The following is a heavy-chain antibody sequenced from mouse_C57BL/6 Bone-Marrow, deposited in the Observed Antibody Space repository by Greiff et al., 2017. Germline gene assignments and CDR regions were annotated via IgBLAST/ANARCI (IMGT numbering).Heavy chain of an antibody. CDR1: GYALTNYL. D-gene: IGHD4-1*01. Sequence: QVQLQQSGAELVRPGTSVKVSCKASGYALTNYLIEWVKQRPGQGLEWIGVINPGSGGNNYNEKVKGKATLTADKSSSTAYIQLSSLTSDDSAFYFCARGVNWVFDVWGQGTTLTVSS. CDR2: INPGSGGN. J-gene: IGHJ2*01. CDR3: ARGVNWVFDV. V-gene: IGHV1-54*01.